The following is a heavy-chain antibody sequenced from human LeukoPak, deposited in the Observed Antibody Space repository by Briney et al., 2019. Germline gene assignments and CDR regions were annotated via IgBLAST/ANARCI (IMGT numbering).Heavy chain of an antibody. J-gene: IGHJ4*02. D-gene: IGHD3/OR15-3a*01. CDR2: ISTSSNYL. CDR1: GFTFSGYS. Sequence: PGGSLRLSCAASGFTFSGYSMNWVRQAPGKGLEWVSSISTSSNYLYYADSVKGRFTISRDNAKNSLYLQMNSLRAEDTAVYYCARGGYDFWSGYYAPDYWGQGTRVTVSS. CDR3: ARGGYDFWSGYYAPDY. V-gene: IGHV3-21*01.